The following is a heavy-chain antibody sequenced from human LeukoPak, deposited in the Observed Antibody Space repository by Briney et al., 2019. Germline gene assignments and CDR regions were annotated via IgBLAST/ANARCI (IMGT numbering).Heavy chain of an antibody. J-gene: IGHJ3*02. CDR3: ARATSSLADAFDI. D-gene: IGHD6-13*01. V-gene: IGHV3-74*01. CDR2: INSDGGST. CDR1: GFTFSSYW. Sequence: PGGSLRLSCAASGFTFSSYWMHWVRQAPGKGLVWVSRINSDGGSTSYADSVKGRFTISRDNAKNTLYLQMNSLRAEDTAVYYCARATSSLADAFDIWGQGTMVTVSS.